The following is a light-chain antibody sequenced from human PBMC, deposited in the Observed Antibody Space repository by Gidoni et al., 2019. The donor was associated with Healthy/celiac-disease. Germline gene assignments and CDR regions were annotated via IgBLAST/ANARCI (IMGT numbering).Light chain of an antibody. J-gene: IGLJ3*02. CDR3: AAWDDSLNGPV. CDR1: SSNIGSNT. V-gene: IGLV1-44*01. Sequence: QPVLTQPPSASGTPGQRVTISCSGSSSNIGSNTVNWYQQLPGTAPKLLNYSNNQRPSGVPDRFSGSKSGTSASLAISGLQSEDEADYYCAAWDDSLNGPVFGGGTKLTVL. CDR2: SNN.